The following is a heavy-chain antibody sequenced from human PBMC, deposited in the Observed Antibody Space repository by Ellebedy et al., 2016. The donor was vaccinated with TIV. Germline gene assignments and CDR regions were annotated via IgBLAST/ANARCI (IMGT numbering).Heavy chain of an antibody. V-gene: IGHV4-59*08. D-gene: IGHD1-26*01. Sequence: MPGGSLRLSCSVSSGFVSGYYWNWIRQFPGEGLQWIGYIYGPRTTNYNPSLKSRVTMSVDTSKRQLSLKLRSVTAADTAVYYCARRYSGSSYHYFDYWGQGTLVIVSS. CDR3: ARRYSGSSYHYFDY. CDR1: SGFVSGYY. CDR2: IYGPRTT. J-gene: IGHJ4*02.